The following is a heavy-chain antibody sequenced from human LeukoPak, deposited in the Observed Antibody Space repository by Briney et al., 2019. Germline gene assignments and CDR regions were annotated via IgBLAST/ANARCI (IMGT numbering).Heavy chain of an antibody. CDR3: ARHLGLDY. Sequence: GGSLRLSCAASGFTFSSYSMNWVRQAPGKGLEWVSYISSSSSSIYYADSVKGRLTISRDNAKNSLYLQMNSLRAEDTAVYYCARHLGLDYWGQGTLVTVSS. CDR1: GFTFSSYS. CDR2: ISSSSSSI. V-gene: IGHV3-48*01. J-gene: IGHJ4*02. D-gene: IGHD1-26*01.